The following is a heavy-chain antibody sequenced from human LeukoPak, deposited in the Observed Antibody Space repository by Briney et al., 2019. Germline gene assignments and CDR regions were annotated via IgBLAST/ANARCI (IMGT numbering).Heavy chain of an antibody. J-gene: IGHJ4*02. D-gene: IGHD2-2*01. Sequence: ASVKVSCKASGYTFTGYYMHWVRQAPGQGLEWMGWINPSSGGTNYAQKFQGRVTMTRDTSISTAYMELSRLRADDTAVYYCARDVGEYCSSVSCYASDYWGQGTLVTVSS. CDR2: INPSSGGT. CDR1: GYTFTGYY. V-gene: IGHV1-2*02. CDR3: ARDVGEYCSSVSCYASDY.